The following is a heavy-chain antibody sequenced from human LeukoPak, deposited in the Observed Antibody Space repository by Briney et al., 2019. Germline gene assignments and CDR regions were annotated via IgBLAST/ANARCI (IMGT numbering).Heavy chain of an antibody. CDR1: VGSVSGDF. J-gene: IGHJ4*02. D-gene: IGHD3-22*01. CDR2: IYYSGTT. CDR3: ARHVPTPYYGTSGPFDY. Sequence: SETLSLTCTVSVGSVSGDFWSWIRQPPGQGLEWIECIYYSGTTDYNPSLRSRVTLSVDTSKNQFSLKLTSVTAADTAVYFCARHVPTPYYGTSGPFDYWGQGTLVTVSS. V-gene: IGHV4-59*08.